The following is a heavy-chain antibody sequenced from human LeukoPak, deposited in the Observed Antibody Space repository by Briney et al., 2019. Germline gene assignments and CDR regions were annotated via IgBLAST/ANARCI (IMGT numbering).Heavy chain of an antibody. CDR1: GGSISSYY. Sequence: SETLSLTCTVSGGSISSYYWSWIRQPPGKGLEWIGYIYYSGSTNYNPSLKSRVTISVDTSKNQFSLKLSSVTAADTAVYYCARSGLNYYYGMDVWGQGTTVTVSS. CDR3: ARSGLNYYYGMDV. D-gene: IGHD6-25*01. CDR2: IYYSGST. V-gene: IGHV4-59*12. J-gene: IGHJ6*02.